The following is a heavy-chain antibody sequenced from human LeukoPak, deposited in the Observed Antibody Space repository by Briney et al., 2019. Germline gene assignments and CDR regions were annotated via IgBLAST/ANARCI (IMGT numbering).Heavy chain of an antibody. V-gene: IGHV4-34*01. D-gene: IGHD2-15*01. Sequence: KPSETLSLTCAVYGGSFSGYYWSWIRQPPGKGLEWIGEINHSGSTNYNPSLKSRVTISVDTSKNQFSLKLSSVTAADTAVYYCARGRPRHCSGGSCHGYSYGYGFGYWGQGTLVTISS. CDR2: INHSGST. CDR3: ARGRPRHCSGGSCHGYSYGYGFGY. CDR1: GGSFSGYY. J-gene: IGHJ4*02.